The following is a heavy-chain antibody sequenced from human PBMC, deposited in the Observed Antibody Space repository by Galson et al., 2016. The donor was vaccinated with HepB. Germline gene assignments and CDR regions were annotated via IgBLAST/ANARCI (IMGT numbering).Heavy chain of an antibody. CDR1: GFSFSSFA. CDR2: IDGGGANT. J-gene: IGHJ5*02. Sequence: SLRLSCAASGFSFSSFAMSWVRQAPGKGLEWVSGIDGGGANTYYADSVKGRSTISRDNSKNTLYLQMNRLRVEDAASYYCARFTHRLPGHYHSWIDVWGQGALVTVSS. D-gene: IGHD4-11*01. V-gene: IGHV3-23*01. CDR3: ARFTHRLPGHYHSWIDV.